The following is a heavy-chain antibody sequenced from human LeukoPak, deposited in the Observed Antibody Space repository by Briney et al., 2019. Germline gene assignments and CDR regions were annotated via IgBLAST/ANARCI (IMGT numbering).Heavy chain of an antibody. Sequence: GGSLRLSCAASGFTFSSYAMSWVRQAPGKGLEWVSAIGGSGGSTYYADSVKGRFTISRDNSKNTLYLQMNSLRAEDTAVYYCAKDKSSGYSSSWYVSDWGQGTLVTVSS. CDR2: IGGSGGST. J-gene: IGHJ4*02. CDR3: AKDKSSGYSSSWYVSD. V-gene: IGHV3-23*01. D-gene: IGHD6-13*01. CDR1: GFTFSSYA.